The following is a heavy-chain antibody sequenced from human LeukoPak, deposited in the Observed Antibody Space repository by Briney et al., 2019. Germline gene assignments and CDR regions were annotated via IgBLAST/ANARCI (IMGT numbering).Heavy chain of an antibody. CDR3: ARGAIIAVAGTYFDY. D-gene: IGHD6-19*01. CDR1: GGSFSGYY. Sequence: SETLSLTCAVYGGSFSGYYWSWIRQPPGKGLEWIGEINHSGSTNYNPSLKSRVTISVDTSKDQFSLKLSSVTAADTAVYYCARGAIIAVAGTYFDYWGQGTLVTVSS. V-gene: IGHV4-34*01. J-gene: IGHJ4*02. CDR2: INHSGST.